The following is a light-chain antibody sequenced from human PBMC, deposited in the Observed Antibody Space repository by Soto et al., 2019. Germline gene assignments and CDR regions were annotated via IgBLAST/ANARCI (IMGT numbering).Light chain of an antibody. CDR1: SGHSSYA. CDR3: QTWGTGIRV. J-gene: IGLJ3*02. CDR2: VNSDGSH. Sequence: QTVVTQSPSASASLGASVKLTCTLSSGHSSYAIAWHQQQPEKGPRYLMEVNSDGSHTKGDGIPDRFSGSSSGAERYLTISSLQSDDEADYYCQTWGTGIRVFGGGTKLTVL. V-gene: IGLV4-69*01.